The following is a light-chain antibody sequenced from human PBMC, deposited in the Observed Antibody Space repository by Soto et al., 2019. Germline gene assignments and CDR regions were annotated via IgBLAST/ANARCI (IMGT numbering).Light chain of an antibody. CDR2: TAS. V-gene: IGKV1-39*01. J-gene: IGKJ2*01. CDR1: HNIKTY. CDR3: QQGYKSAYT. Sequence: SSLSASVGDRVTLTCRASHNIKTYLNWYQQKPGEAPKLLIYTASSLQSGVPSRFSGSGSGTDFTLTISSLQXEEFAIYYCQQGYKSAYTFGQ.